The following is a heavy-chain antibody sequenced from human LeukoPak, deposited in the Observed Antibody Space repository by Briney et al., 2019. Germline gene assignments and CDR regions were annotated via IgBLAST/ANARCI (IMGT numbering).Heavy chain of an antibody. J-gene: IGHJ4*02. V-gene: IGHV3-30*01. CDR2: ISYDGSNR. Sequence: GGSLRLSCAASGFTFSSYAMHWVRQAPGKGLEWVAVISYDGSNRYYADSVKGRFTISRDNSKNTLYLQMNSLRAEDTAVYYCARAGTLFWSGYPYYFDYWGQGTLVTVSS. D-gene: IGHD3-3*01. CDR1: GFTFSSYA. CDR3: ARAGTLFWSGYPYYFDY.